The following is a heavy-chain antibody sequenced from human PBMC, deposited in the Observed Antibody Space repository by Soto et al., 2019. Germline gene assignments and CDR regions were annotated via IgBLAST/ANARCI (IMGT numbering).Heavy chain of an antibody. CDR2: FDPEDGET. CDR1: GYTLTELS. Sequence: ASVKVSCKVSGYTLTELSMHWVRQAPGKGLEWMGGFDPEDGETIYAQKFQGRVTMTEDTSTDTAYMELSSLRSEDTAVYYCATELVGATSDYYYYGMDVWGQGTTVTVSS. CDR3: ATELVGATSDYYYYGMDV. V-gene: IGHV1-24*01. D-gene: IGHD1-26*01. J-gene: IGHJ6*02.